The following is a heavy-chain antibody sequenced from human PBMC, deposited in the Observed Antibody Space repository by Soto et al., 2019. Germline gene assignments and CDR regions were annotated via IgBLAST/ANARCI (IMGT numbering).Heavy chain of an antibody. CDR3: AKTANGWFSAFDI. CDR2: ISNDGSNK. CDR1: GFTFSTYG. J-gene: IGHJ3*02. V-gene: IGHV3-30*18. Sequence: GGSLRLSCAASGFTFSTYGMHWVRQAPGKGLEWVAVISNDGSNKYYADSVKGRFTISRDNSKNTLYLQMNSLRAEDTAVYYCAKTANGWFSAFDIWGQGTMVTVSS. D-gene: IGHD6-19*01.